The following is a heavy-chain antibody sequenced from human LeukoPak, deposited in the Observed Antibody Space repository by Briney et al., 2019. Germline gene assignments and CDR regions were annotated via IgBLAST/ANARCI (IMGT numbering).Heavy chain of an antibody. V-gene: IGHV4-39*07. CDR3: AKATTVGLGVVDC. D-gene: IGHD1/OR15-1a*01. CDR1: GGSISSSSYY. Sequence: SSETLSLTCTVSGGSISSSSYYWGWIRQPPGKGLEWIGSIYYSGSTYYNPSLKSRVTISVDTSKNQFSLKLSSVTAADTAVYYCAKATTVGLGVVDCWGQGTLVTVSS. J-gene: IGHJ4*02. CDR2: IYYSGST.